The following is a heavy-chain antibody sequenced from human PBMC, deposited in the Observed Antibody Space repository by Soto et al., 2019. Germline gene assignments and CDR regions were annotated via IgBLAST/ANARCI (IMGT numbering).Heavy chain of an antibody. CDR1: GGSISSSSYY. D-gene: IGHD3-22*01. Sequence: PSETLSLTCTVSGGSISSSSYYWGSIRQPPGKGLEWIGSIYYSGSTYYNPSLKSRVTISVDTSKNQFSLKLRSVTAADTAVYYCARGYYDNRGYPNPFANWGQGTLVTVSS. CDR2: IYYSGST. J-gene: IGHJ4*02. CDR3: ARGYYDNRGYPNPFAN. V-gene: IGHV4-39*07.